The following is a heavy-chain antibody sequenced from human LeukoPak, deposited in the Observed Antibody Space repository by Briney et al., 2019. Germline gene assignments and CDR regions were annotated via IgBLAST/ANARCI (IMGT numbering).Heavy chain of an antibody. Sequence: SETLSLTCTVSGGSISSYYWSWVRQPPGKGLEWIGFVYYTGSTNYSPSLKSRVTISVDTSKNQFSLILNSVTAADTAVYYCARGPYGDYFYMDVWGKGTTVTISS. CDR2: VYYTGST. CDR3: ARGPYGDYFYMDV. D-gene: IGHD4-17*01. CDR1: GGSISSYY. V-gene: IGHV4-59*12. J-gene: IGHJ6*03.